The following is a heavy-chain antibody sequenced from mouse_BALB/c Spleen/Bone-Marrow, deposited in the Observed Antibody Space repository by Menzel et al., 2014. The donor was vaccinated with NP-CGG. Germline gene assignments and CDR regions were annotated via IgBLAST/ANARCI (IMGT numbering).Heavy chain of an antibody. CDR2: IWAGGST. D-gene: IGHD1-1*01. CDR3: ARGLLRYFAMDY. J-gene: IGHJ4*01. V-gene: IGHV2-9*02. CDR1: GFSLTSYG. Sequence: VHLVESGPGLVAPSQSLSITCTVSGFSLTSYGVHWVRPPPGKGLEWLGVIWAGGSTNYNSALMSRLSISKDNSKSQVFLKMNSLQTDDTAMYYCARGLLRYFAMDYWGQGTSVTVSS.